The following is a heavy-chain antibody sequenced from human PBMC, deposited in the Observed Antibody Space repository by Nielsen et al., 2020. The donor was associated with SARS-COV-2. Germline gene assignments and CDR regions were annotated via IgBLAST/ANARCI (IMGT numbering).Heavy chain of an antibody. CDR2: ITGDGVNT. D-gene: IGHD2-8*01. Sequence: GSLRLSCAASGFTFSNYAMSWVRQAPGKRLEWVAAITGDGVNTYHADSVKGRFTISRDNSKNTLYLQMNSLRSEDTAVYSCAKAPLTTCIHAVCYNFDYWGQGTQVTVSS. CDR1: GFTFSNYA. V-gene: IGHV3-23*01. CDR3: AKAPLTTCIHAVCYNFDY. J-gene: IGHJ4*02.